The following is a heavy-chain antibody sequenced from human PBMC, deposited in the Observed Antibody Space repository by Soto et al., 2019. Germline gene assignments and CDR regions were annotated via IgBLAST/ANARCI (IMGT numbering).Heavy chain of an antibody. V-gene: IGHV4-31*03. CDR1: GGSISSGGYY. D-gene: IGHD6-19*01. Sequence: PSETLSLTCTVSGGSISSGGYYWNWIRQHPGKGLEWIGYTYYSGNTYYNPSLNSRVTISADTSKSQFSLKLSSVTAADTAVYYCARLSSSDWPIEYWGQGTLVTVS. J-gene: IGHJ4*02. CDR3: ARLSSSDWPIEY. CDR2: TYYSGNT.